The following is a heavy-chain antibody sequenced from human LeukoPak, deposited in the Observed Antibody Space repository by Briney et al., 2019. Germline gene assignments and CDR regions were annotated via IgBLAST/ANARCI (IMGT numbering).Heavy chain of an antibody. D-gene: IGHD3-16*01. CDR3: ARDGGPAFDI. CDR2: IYYSGST. J-gene: IGHJ3*02. V-gene: IGHV4-59*01. CDR1: GGSISSYY. Sequence: SETLSLTCTVSGGSISSYYWSWIRQPPGKGLEWIGYIYYSGSTNYNPSLKSRVTISVDTSKDQFSLKLSSVTAADTAVYYCARDGGPAFDIWGQGTMVTVSS.